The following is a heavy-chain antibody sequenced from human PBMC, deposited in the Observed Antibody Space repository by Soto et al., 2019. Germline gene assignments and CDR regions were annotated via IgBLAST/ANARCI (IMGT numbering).Heavy chain of an antibody. Sequence: SETLSLTCTVSGGSISSYYWGWIRQPPGKGLELIGYIYYSGSTNYNPSLKSRVTISVDTSKNQFSLKLSSVTAADTAVYYCARRDLGYYDSSGYYDYWGQGTLVTVSS. J-gene: IGHJ4*02. CDR1: GGSISSYY. V-gene: IGHV4-59*01. CDR3: ARRDLGYYDSSGYYDY. D-gene: IGHD3-22*01. CDR2: IYYSGST.